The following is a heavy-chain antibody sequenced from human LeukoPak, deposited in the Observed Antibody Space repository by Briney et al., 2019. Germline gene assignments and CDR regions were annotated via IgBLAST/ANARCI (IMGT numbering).Heavy chain of an antibody. Sequence: SETLSLTCTVSGGSISSYYWSWIRQPPGKGLEWIGYIYYSGSTNYNPSLKSRVTISVDTSKNQFSLKLSSVTAADTAVYYCARHPGKDIVLMDYYYGMDVWGQGTTVTVSS. CDR1: GGSISSYY. CDR3: ARHPGKDIVLMDYYYGMDV. J-gene: IGHJ6*02. D-gene: IGHD2-8*01. CDR2: IYYSGST. V-gene: IGHV4-59*08.